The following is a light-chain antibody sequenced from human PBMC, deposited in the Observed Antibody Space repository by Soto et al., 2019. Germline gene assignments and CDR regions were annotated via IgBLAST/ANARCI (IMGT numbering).Light chain of an antibody. CDR2: DAA. Sequence: EIVLTQSPGTLSLSPGERATLSCRASQSVSSSTYVAWYQQKPGQAPRLLVYDAATRATGIPDRFSGSGSGTDLTLTISRLEPEDFAVYYCQQYGSSPITFGQGTRLEI. J-gene: IGKJ5*01. V-gene: IGKV3-20*01. CDR3: QQYGSSPIT. CDR1: QSVSSSTY.